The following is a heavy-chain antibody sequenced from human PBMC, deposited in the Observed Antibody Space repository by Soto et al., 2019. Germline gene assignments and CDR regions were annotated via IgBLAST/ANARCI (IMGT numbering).Heavy chain of an antibody. CDR3: ARDSNHDHGLAY. J-gene: IGHJ4*02. V-gene: IGHV4-59*08. D-gene: IGHD4-4*01. CDR2: IYYSGST. CDR1: GVSIISYY. Sequence: SETLSLTCTVSGVSIISYYWSWIRQPPGKGLEWIGYIYYSGSTNYNPSLKSRVTISVDTSKNQFSLKLSSVTAADTAVYYCARDSNHDHGLAYRAQGTLVPVSS.